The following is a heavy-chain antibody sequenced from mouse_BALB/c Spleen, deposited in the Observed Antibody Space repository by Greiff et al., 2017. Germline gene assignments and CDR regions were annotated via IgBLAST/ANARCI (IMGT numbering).Heavy chain of an antibody. CDR1: GYSITSDYA. J-gene: IGHJ3*01. CDR3: ARSPFYYDYPWFAY. V-gene: IGHV3-2*02. D-gene: IGHD2-4*01. Sequence: DVQLQESGPGLVKPSQSLSLTCTVTGYSITSDYAWNWIRQFPGNKLEWMGYISYSGSTSYNPSLKSRISITRDTSKNQFFLQLNSVTTEDTATYYCARSPFYYDYPWFAYWGQGTLVTVSA. CDR2: ISYSGST.